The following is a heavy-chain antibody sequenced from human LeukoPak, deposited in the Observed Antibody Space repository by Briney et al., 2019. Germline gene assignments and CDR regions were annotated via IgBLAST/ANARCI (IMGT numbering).Heavy chain of an antibody. CDR2: INHSGST. CDR3: ARGQGFWSGRRSHGFDY. CDR1: GGSFSGYY. D-gene: IGHD3-3*01. V-gene: IGHV4-34*01. J-gene: IGHJ4*02. Sequence: SETLSLTCAVYGGSFSGYYWSWIRQPPGKGLEWIGEINHSGSTNYNPSLKSRVTISVDTSKNQFSLKLSSVTAADTAVYYCARGQGFWSGRRSHGFDYWGQGTLVTVSS.